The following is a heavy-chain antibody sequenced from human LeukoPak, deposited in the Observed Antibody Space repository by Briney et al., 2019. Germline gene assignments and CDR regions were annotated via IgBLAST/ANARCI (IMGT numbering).Heavy chain of an antibody. CDR1: GFIFSNYG. CDR2: IRYDGSNK. CDR3: AKDGAAYYYYYMDV. J-gene: IGHJ6*03. Sequence: GGSLRLSCAASGFIFSNYGMHWVRQAPGKGLEWVAFIRYDGSNKYYADSVKGRFTISRDNSKNTLYLQMNSLRAEDTAVYYCAKDGAAYYYYYMDVWGKGTTVTVSS. D-gene: IGHD3-16*01. V-gene: IGHV3-30*02.